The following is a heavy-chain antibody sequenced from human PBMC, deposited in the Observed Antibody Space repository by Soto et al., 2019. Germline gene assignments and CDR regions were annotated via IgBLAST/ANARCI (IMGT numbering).Heavy chain of an antibody. CDR2: INAGNGNT. Sequence: ASVKVSCKASGYTFTSHAMHWVPQAPGQRLEWMGWINAGNGNTKYSQKFQGRVTITRDTSASTAYMELSSLRSEDTAVYYCARARYFDWLPIYYYYGMDVWGQGXTVTVYS. D-gene: IGHD3-9*01. J-gene: IGHJ6*02. CDR3: ARARYFDWLPIYYYYGMDV. CDR1: GYTFTSHA. V-gene: IGHV1-3*01.